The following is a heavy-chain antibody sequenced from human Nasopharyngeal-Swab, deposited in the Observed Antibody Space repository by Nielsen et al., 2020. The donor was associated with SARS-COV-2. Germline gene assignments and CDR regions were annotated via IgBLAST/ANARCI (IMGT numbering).Heavy chain of an antibody. D-gene: IGHD5-12*01. Sequence: GGSLRLSCAASGFTFDDYAMHWVRQAPGKGPEWVSGISWNSGSIGYADSVKGRFTISRDNAKNSLYLQMNSLRAEDTALYYCAKDISGGYGQYYYGMDVWGQGTTVTVSS. J-gene: IGHJ6*02. CDR1: GFTFDDYA. V-gene: IGHV3-9*01. CDR2: ISWNSGSI. CDR3: AKDISGGYGQYYYGMDV.